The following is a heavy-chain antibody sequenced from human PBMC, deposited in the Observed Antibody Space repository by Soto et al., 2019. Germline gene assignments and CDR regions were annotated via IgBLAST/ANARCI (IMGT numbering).Heavy chain of an antibody. CDR1: GYTFTSYG. J-gene: IGHJ6*03. CDR2: ISAYNGNT. Sequence: QVQLVQSGAEVKKPGASVKVSCKASGYTFTSYGISWVRQAPGQGLECMGWISAYNGNTNYAQKLQGRVTMTTDTSTSTAYMGLRSLRSDNTAVYYCATEPYGSGSSPKYYYDYMDVLVKGTTVTVSS. D-gene: IGHD3-10*01. CDR3: ATEPYGSGSSPKYYYDYMDV. V-gene: IGHV1-18*01.